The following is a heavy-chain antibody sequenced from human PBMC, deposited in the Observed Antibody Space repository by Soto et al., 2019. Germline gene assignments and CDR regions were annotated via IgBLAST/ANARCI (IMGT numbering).Heavy chain of an antibody. CDR3: ARDWMATSGGGGMDV. D-gene: IGHD1-26*01. J-gene: IGHJ6*02. V-gene: IGHV4-59*01. CDR1: GGSISSYY. CDR2: IYYSGST. Sequence: XEALSSPCAVSGGSISSYYWSCILQPPGKGLEWIGYIYYSGSTNYNPSLKSRVTISVDTSKNQFSLKLSSVTAADTAGYYCARDWMATSGGGGMDVWGQGTTVTVSS.